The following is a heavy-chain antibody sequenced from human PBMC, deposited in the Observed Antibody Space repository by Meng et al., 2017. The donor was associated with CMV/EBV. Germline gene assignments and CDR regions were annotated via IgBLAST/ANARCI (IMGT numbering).Heavy chain of an antibody. J-gene: IGHJ6*02. V-gene: IGHV3-48*04. CDR1: GFTFSSYG. CDR2: ISSSGSTI. CDR3: AREGWGWLPGSGMDV. D-gene: IGHD3-16*01. Sequence: GESLKISCAASGFTFSSYGMHWVRQAPGKGLEWVSYISSSGSTIYYADSVKGRFTISRDNAKNSLYLQMNSLRAEDTAVYYCAREGWGWLPGSGMDVWGQGTTVTVSS.